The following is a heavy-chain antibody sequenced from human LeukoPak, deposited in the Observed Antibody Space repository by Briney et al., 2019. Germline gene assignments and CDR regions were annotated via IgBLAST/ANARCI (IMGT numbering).Heavy chain of an antibody. V-gene: IGHV3-21*01. CDR3: ARDNHFYGSGSYYPGFDY. CDR1: GFTFSSYS. Sequence: GGSLRLSCAASGFTFSSYSMNWVRQAPGKGLEWVSSISSSSYIYYADSVKGRFTISRDNAKNSLYLQMNSLRAEDTAVYYCARDNHFYGSGSYYPGFDYWGQGTLVTVSS. D-gene: IGHD3-10*01. J-gene: IGHJ4*02. CDR2: ISSSSYI.